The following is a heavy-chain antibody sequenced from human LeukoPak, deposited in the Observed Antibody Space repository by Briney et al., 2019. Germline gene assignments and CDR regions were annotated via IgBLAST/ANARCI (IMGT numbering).Heavy chain of an antibody. D-gene: IGHD4-23*01. V-gene: IGHV3-23*01. CDR3: AKDRDYGGISWFDP. J-gene: IGHJ5*02. CDR2: ISGSANSI. Sequence: PGGSLRLSCAASGFTFSSYAMSWVRQAPGKGLEWVSAISGSANSIYYADSVKGRFTISRDNSKNTLYLRMNSLRAEDTAVYYCAKDRDYGGISWFDPWGQGTLVTVSS. CDR1: GFTFSSYA.